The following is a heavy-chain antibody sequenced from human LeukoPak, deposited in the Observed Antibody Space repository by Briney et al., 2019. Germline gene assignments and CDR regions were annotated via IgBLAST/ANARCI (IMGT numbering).Heavy chain of an antibody. CDR2: XYYSGST. CDR3: ARRGYSRRLGYYYGMDV. D-gene: IGHD5-12*01. Sequence: XETXXXXXXVSGGSISSXXXXXVRXXXGXXXXXXXXXYYSGSTNYNPSLKSRVTISVDTSKNQFSLKLSSVTAADTAVYYCARRGYSRRLGYYYGMDVWGQGTTVTVSS. CDR1: GGSISSXX. J-gene: IGHJ6*02. V-gene: IGHV4-59*08.